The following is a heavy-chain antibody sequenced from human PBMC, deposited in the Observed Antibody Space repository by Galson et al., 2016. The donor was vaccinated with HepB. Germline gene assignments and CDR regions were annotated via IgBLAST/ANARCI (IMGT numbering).Heavy chain of an antibody. Sequence: QSGAEVKKPGESLRISCKISGYSFSNYWISWVRQMPGKGLEWMGRINPSDSYTNYSPSFQGHVTISADKSISTAYLQWSSLKASDTAMYYCARVTMVRGVAWGQGTLVTVSS. V-gene: IGHV5-10-1*01. D-gene: IGHD3-10*01. CDR2: INPSDSYT. J-gene: IGHJ5*02. CDR1: GYSFSNYW. CDR3: ARVTMVRGVA.